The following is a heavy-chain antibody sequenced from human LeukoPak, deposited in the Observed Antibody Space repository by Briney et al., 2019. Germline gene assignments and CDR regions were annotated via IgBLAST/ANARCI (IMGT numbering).Heavy chain of an antibody. Sequence: GGSLRLSCAASGFTFAGYAMSWVRQAPGKGPEWVAYIGRSNSVIHYADSVKGRFTISRDNAKNSLSLLMNSLRAEDTAVYYCARAPIGDNNWFDPWGQGTLVTVSS. V-gene: IGHV3-48*01. D-gene: IGHD3-16*01. CDR2: IGRSNSVI. CDR1: GFTFAGYA. J-gene: IGHJ5*02. CDR3: ARAPIGDNNWFDP.